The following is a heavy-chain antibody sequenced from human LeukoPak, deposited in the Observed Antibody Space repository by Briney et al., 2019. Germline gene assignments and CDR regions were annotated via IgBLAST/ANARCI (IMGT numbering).Heavy chain of an antibody. CDR1: GGSFSGYY. J-gene: IGHJ4*02. V-gene: IGHV4-34*01. CDR3: ARGRYGDYERYFDY. CDR2: INHSGST. Sequence: SETLSLTCAVYGGSFSGYYWSWIRQPPAKGLGWIGEINHSGSTNYNPSLKSRVTISVDTSKNQFPLKLSSVTAADTAVYSCARGRYGDYERYFDYWGQGTLVTVYS. D-gene: IGHD4-17*01.